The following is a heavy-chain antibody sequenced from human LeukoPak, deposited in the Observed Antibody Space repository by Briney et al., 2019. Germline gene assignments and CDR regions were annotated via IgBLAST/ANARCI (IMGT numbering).Heavy chain of an antibody. CDR3: ASRTRRDGYNYFDY. D-gene: IGHD5-24*01. CDR1: GFTFSSNC. CDR2: IKQDGSQK. V-gene: IGHV3-7*02. J-gene: IGHJ4*02. Sequence: GGSLRLSCSASGFTFSSNCMTWVRQAPGKGLEWVATIKQDGSQKYYLDSVKGRFTISRDNAKNSLYLQMNSLRAEDTAVYYCASRTRRDGYNYFDYWGQGTLVTVSS.